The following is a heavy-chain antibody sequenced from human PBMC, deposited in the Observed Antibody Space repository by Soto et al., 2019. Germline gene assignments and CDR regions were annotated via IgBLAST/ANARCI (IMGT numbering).Heavy chain of an antibody. Sequence: GGSLRLSCAASGFTFSKFVMRWVRQTPGKGLEWVSTITETGGDTYYTDSVKGRFTTSRDNSKNTLYLQMTSLRAEDTALYYCTKASPDRHHMDVWGQGTTVTVSS. V-gene: IGHV3-23*01. J-gene: IGHJ6*02. CDR2: ITETGGDT. CDR3: TKASPDRHHMDV. CDR1: GFTFSKFV.